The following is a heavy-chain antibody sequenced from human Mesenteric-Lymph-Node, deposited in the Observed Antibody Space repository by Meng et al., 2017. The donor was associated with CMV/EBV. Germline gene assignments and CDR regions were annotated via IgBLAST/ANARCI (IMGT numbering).Heavy chain of an antibody. CDR2: IIPILGIA. CDR1: GGTFSSYT. V-gene: IGHV1-69*02. CDR3: AGGIAAAGSRWFDP. J-gene: IGHJ5*02. D-gene: IGHD6-13*01. Sequence: QAQLVQSVAEVKKPGSSVKVSCKASGGTFSSYTISWVRQAPGQGLEWMGRIIPILGIANYAQKFQGRVTITADKSTSTAYMELSSLRSEDTAVYYCAGGIAAAGSRWFDPWGQGTLVTVSS.